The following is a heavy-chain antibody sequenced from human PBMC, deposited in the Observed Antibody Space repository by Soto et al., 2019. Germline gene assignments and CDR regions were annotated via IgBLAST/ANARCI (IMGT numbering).Heavy chain of an antibody. CDR2: ISGSGGSI. D-gene: IGHD2-21*02. CDR1: GFIFSSSA. V-gene: IGHV3-23*01. J-gene: IGHJ6*02. CDR3: AKGGGDSLRYGMDV. Sequence: EVQLLDSGGGLVQPGGALRLSCSASGFIFSSSAMNWVRQAPGKGLEWVSAISGSGGSIYYADSVKGRFTISRDNSKTRLYIEMDSLRAEDTAVYYCAKGGGDSLRYGMDVWGQGTTVTVSS.